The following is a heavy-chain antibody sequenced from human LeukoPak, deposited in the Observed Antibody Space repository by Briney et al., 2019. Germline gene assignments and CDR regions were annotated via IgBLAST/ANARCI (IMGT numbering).Heavy chain of an antibody. J-gene: IGHJ4*02. Sequence: SETLSLTCTVSGDSFTSGSYYWSWIRQPAGKGLEWIGRIYASGSTDFNPSLKSRVTISVDTSKNQFSLKLTSVTAADTAVYYCARGRYGGYFDCWGQGTLVTVSS. CDR2: IYASGST. V-gene: IGHV4-61*02. CDR3: ARGRYGGYFDC. D-gene: IGHD4-23*01. CDR1: GDSFTSGSYY.